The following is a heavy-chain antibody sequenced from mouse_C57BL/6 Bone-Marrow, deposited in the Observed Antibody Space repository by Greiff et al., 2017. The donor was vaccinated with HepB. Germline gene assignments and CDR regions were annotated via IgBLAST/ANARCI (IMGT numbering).Heavy chain of an antibody. J-gene: IGHJ2*01. V-gene: IGHV3-6*01. Sequence: EVQLQQSGPGLVKPSQSLSLTCSVTGYSITSGYYWNWIRQFPGNKLEWMGYISYDGSNNYNPSLKNRISITRDTSKNQFFLKLNSVTTEDTATYYCARVYGNYEKSRYFDYWGQGTTLTVSS. CDR1: GYSITSGYY. D-gene: IGHD2-1*01. CDR2: ISYDGSN. CDR3: ARVYGNYEKSRYFDY.